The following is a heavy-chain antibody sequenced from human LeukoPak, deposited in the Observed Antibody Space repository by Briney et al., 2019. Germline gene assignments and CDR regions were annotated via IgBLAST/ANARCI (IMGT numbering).Heavy chain of an antibody. D-gene: IGHD6-19*01. CDR2: IKQDGSEK. CDR1: GFTFSSYW. J-gene: IGHJ3*02. Sequence: GGSLRLSCAASGFTFSSYWMSWVRQAPGKGLEWVANIKQDGSEKYYVDSVKGRFTISRDNAKNSLYLQMNSLRAEDTAVYYCARVRGWYAKDAFDIWGQGTMVTVSS. V-gene: IGHV3-7*01. CDR3: ARVRGWYAKDAFDI.